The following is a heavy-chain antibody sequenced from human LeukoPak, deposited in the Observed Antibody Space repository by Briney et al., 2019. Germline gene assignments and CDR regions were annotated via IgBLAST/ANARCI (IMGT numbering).Heavy chain of an antibody. CDR2: ISGSGSST. V-gene: IGHV3-23*01. CDR3: AKLAAAGTDH. D-gene: IGHD6-13*01. Sequence: GGSLRLSCAASGLIFGNYAMSWVRQAPGKGLEWVSGISGSGSSTFYADSVKGRLTISRDNSKNTLFLQLNSLRAEDTAVYYCAKLAAAGTDHWGQGTLVTVSS. J-gene: IGHJ4*02. CDR1: GLIFGNYA.